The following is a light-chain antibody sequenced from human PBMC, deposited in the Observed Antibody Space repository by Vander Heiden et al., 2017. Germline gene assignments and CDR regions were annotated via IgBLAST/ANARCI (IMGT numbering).Light chain of an antibody. CDR3: SLYISSTTYV. Sequence: QSALTQPPSVSGSPGQSVTISCTGTNSDVGSNNRVSWYQQPPGTAPKLMIYEVSNRPSGVPDRFSGSKSGNTASLTISGLQVEDEADYYCSLYISSTTYVFGTGTRVTVL. J-gene: IGLJ1*01. CDR1: NSDVGSNNR. V-gene: IGLV2-18*01. CDR2: EVS.